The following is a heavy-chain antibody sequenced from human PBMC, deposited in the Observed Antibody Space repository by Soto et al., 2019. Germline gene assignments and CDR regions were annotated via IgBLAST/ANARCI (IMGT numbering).Heavy chain of an antibody. CDR1: GYTVTSYG. D-gene: IGHD6-19*01. V-gene: IGHV1-18*01. J-gene: IGHJ1*01. CDR2: ISAYNGNT. CDR3: AKYSSGWYGGDFQY. Sequence: CRASGYTVTSYGTGWVRPAPEEGLEWMGWISAYNGNTNYAQKFQGRVTMTTDTSTSTAYMELRGLRSDDTAVYYCAKYSSGWYGGDFQYWGQGTLVTVSS.